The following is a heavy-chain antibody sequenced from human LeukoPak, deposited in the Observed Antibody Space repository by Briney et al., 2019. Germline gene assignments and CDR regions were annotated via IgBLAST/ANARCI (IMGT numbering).Heavy chain of an antibody. CDR1: GFTFDDYA. CDR2: ISWDGGTS. J-gene: IGHJ4*02. V-gene: IGHV3-43D*03. Sequence: GGSLRLSCAASGFTFDDYAMHWVRQAPGKGLEWVSLISWDGGTSYYADSVKGRFTISRDNSKNSLYLQMNSLRAEDTALYYCAKDSVAVTGTGNIDYWGQGNLVTVSS. D-gene: IGHD6-19*01. CDR3: AKDSVAVTGTGNIDY.